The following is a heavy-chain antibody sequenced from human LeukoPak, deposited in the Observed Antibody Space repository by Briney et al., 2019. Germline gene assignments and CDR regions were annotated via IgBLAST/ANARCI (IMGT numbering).Heavy chain of an antibody. V-gene: IGHV1-46*01. J-gene: IGHJ4*02. CDR3: ARDPPHREHDSSGYYSPRPQYYFDY. D-gene: IGHD3-22*01. CDR2: INPSGGST. Sequence: GASVKVSCKASGYTFTSYYMHWVRQAPGQGLEWMGIINPSGGSTSYAQKFQGRVTMTRDTSTSTVYMELSSLRSEDTAVYYCARDPPHREHDSSGYYSPRPQYYFDYWGQGTLVTVSS. CDR1: GYTFTSYY.